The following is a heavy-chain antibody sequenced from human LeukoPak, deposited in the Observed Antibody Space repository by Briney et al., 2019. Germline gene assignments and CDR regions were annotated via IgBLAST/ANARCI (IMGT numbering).Heavy chain of an antibody. V-gene: IGHV3-7*01. D-gene: IGHD6-19*01. CDR1: GFTFSSYC. CDR2: IKQDGSEN. J-gene: IGHJ4*02. CDR3: ARARSQQWLVPRY. Sequence: GGSLRLSCAASGFTFSSYCMSWVRQTPGKGLEWVANIKQDGSENYYVDSVKGRFTISRDNAKNSPYLQMNSLRAEDTAVYYCARARSQQWLVPRYWGQGTLVTVSS.